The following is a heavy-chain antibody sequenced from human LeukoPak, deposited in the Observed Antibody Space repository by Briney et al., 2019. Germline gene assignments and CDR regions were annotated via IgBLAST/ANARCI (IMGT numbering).Heavy chain of an antibody. CDR2: IYSGGST. CDR1: GFTFSSYS. CDR3: ACANEGMVINY. J-gene: IGHJ4*02. V-gene: IGHV3-66*01. Sequence: GGSLRLSCAASGFTFSSYSMNWVRQAPGKGLEWVSVIYSGGSTYYADSVKGRFTISRDNSKNTLYLQMNSLRAEDTAVYYCACANEGMVINYWGQGTLVTVSS. D-gene: IGHD3-3*01.